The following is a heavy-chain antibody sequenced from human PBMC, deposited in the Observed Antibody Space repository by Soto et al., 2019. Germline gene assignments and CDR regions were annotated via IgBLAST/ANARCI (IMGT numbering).Heavy chain of an antibody. CDR1: GCSISSTTYY. J-gene: IGHJ5*02. V-gene: IGHV4-30-2*01. Sequence: PSETLSLTCTVSGCSISSTTYYWGWMHQPPGKGLEWIGYIYHSGSTYYNPSLKSRVTISVDRSKNQFSLKLSSVTAADTAVYYCARVQGPWGQGTLVPVSS. CDR2: IYHSGST. CDR3: ARVQGP.